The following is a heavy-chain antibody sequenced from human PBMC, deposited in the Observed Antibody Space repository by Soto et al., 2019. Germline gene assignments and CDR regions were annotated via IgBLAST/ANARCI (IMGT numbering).Heavy chain of an antibody. CDR2: INSDGSTT. CDR3: ARVPTGGYDWV. Sequence: EVQLLESGGGLIQPGGSLILSCAASGFTFSTHWMHWVRQAPGKGLVWVSRINSDGSTTNYVDSVKGRFTISRDNAKNTVYLQMNSLRADDTAVYYCARVPTGGYDWVWGQGTLVTVSS. CDR1: GFTFSTHW. D-gene: IGHD5-12*01. V-gene: IGHV3-74*01. J-gene: IGHJ4*02.